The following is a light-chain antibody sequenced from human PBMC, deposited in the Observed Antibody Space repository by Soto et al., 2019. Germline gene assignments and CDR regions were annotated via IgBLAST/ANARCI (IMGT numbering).Light chain of an antibody. J-gene: IGKJ2*01. CDR2: AAS. CDR3: QQYGSSPPYT. Sequence: EIVLTQSPDTVSLSPGERATLSCRASRSLSSSYLAWYQQKPGQAPRLLIYAASSRATGIPDRFSGSKSGTDFTLTISRPEPEDSAVYYCQQYGSSPPYTFGQGTKLEIK. V-gene: IGKV3-20*01. CDR1: RSLSSSY.